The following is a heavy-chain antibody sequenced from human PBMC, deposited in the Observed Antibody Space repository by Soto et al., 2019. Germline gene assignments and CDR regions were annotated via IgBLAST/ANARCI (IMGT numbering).Heavy chain of an antibody. CDR1: GGTFSSYT. CDR3: ARDPRYSSSSIWFDP. CDR2: IIPILGIA. V-gene: IGHV1-69*04. D-gene: IGHD6-6*01. Sequence: SVKVSCKASGGTFSSYTISWVRQAPGQGLEWMGRIIPILGIANYAQKFQGRVTITADKSTSTAYMELSSLRSEDTAVYYCARDPRYSSSSIWFDPWGQGTLVTVSS. J-gene: IGHJ5*02.